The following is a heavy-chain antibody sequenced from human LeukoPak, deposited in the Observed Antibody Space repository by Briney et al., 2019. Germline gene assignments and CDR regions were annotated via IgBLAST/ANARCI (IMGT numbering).Heavy chain of an antibody. D-gene: IGHD4-17*01. Sequence: SETLSLTCTVSGGSITISDYYWDWIRQPPGKGLEWIGSIYYSTSTHYNPSLKSRVTISVDTSKNQFSLKLNSVTAADTAVYYCARDYGDYRGYFYYMVVWGKGTTVTVSS. CDR2: IYYSTST. J-gene: IGHJ6*03. CDR1: GGSITISDYY. CDR3: ARDYGDYRGYFYYMVV. V-gene: IGHV4-39*07.